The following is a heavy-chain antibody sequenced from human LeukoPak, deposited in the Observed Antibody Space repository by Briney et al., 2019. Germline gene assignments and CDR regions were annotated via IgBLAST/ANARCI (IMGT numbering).Heavy chain of an antibody. V-gene: IGHV4-34*01. J-gene: IGHJ6*02. CDR3: ARDTAMVTPYYGMDV. CDR2: INHSGST. Sequence: SETLSLTCAVYGGSFSGYYWSWIRQPPGKGLEWIGEINHSGSTNYNPSLKSRVTISVDTSKNQFSLKLSSVTAADTAVYYCARDTAMVTPYYGMDVWGQGTAVTVSS. CDR1: GGSFSGYY. D-gene: IGHD5-18*01.